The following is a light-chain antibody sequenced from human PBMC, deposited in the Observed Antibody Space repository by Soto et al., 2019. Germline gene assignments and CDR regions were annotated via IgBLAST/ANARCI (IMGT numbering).Light chain of an antibody. V-gene: IGLV1-51*02. CDR2: ENN. Sequence: QSVLTQPPSVSAAPGQKVTISCSGSSSNIGNNYVSWYQQLPGTAPKLLIYENNKRPSGIPDRFSGSKSGTSATLGITGLQTGDEADYYCGTWDSSLSAGGVFGGGTKFTVL. CDR3: GTWDSSLSAGGV. J-gene: IGLJ3*02. CDR1: SSNIGNNY.